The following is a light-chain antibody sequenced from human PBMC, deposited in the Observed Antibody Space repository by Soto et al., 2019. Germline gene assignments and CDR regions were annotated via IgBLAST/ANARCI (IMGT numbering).Light chain of an antibody. CDR1: QSVNIN. CDR3: HQYNSWPYT. CDR2: AAS. V-gene: IGKV3-15*01. J-gene: IGKJ2*01. Sequence: EIVMTQSPATLSLSPGERATLSCRASQSVNINLAWYQQRPGKAPRVLIYAASTRATGVPDRFSGSGSGTEFTLTISSLQPEDFAVHYCHQYNSWPYTFGQGTKVERK.